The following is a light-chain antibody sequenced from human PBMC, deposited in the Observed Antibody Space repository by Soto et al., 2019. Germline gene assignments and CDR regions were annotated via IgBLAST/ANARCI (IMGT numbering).Light chain of an antibody. CDR1: SSNIGSNI. J-gene: IGLJ2*01. V-gene: IGLV1-44*01. CDR2: SNN. Sequence: QSVLTQPPSASGTPGQRVTISCSGISSNIGSNIVNWYQQLPGTAPKLLIYSNNQRPSGVPDRFSGSKSGTSASLAISGLQSEDEADYYCAAWDDSLNAVVFGGGTKLTVL. CDR3: AAWDDSLNAVV.